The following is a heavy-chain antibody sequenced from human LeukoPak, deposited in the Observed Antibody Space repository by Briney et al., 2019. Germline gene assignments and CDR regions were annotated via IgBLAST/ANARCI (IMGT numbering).Heavy chain of an antibody. D-gene: IGHD3-3*01. CDR2: IYYSGST. V-gene: IGHV4-59*01. CDR3: ARRLLRFLEWLLPYYFDY. J-gene: IGHJ4*02. Sequence: PSETLSLTCTVSGGSISSYYWSWIRQPPGKGLEWIGYIYYSGSTNYNPSLKSRVTISVDTSKNQFSLKLSSVTAADTAVYYCARRLLRFLEWLLPYYFDYWGQGTLVTVSS. CDR1: GGSISSYY.